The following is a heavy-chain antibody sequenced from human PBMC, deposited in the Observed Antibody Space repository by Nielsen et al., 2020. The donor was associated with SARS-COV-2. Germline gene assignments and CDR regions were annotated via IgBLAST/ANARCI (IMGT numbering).Heavy chain of an antibody. J-gene: IGHJ6*02. V-gene: IGHV3-30*04. Sequence: GESLKISCAASGFTFSSYAMHWVRQAPGKGLEWVAVISYDGSNKYYADSVKGRFTISRDNSKNTLYLQMNSLRAEDTAVYYCASTIAAAGTLYCYYGMDVWGQGTTVTVSS. CDR2: ISYDGSNK. D-gene: IGHD6-13*01. CDR3: ASTIAAAGTLYCYYGMDV. CDR1: GFTFSSYA.